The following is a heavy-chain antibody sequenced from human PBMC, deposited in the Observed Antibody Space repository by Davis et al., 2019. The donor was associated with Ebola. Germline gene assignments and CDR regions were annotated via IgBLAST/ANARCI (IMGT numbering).Heavy chain of an antibody. Sequence: AASVTVSCKASGYTFTGYYMHWVRQAPGQGLEWMGWINPNSGGTNYAQKLQGRVTMTTDTSTSTAYMELRSLRSDDTAVYYCARDHDYIWGSGGYWGQGTLVTVSS. J-gene: IGHJ4*02. CDR1: GYTFTGYY. CDR3: ARDHDYIWGSGGY. D-gene: IGHD3-16*01. CDR2: INPNSGGT. V-gene: IGHV1-2*02.